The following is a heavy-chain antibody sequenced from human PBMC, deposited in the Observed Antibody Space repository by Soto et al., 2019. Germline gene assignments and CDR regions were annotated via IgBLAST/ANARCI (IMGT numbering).Heavy chain of an antibody. CDR3: ARDRKYYFDY. CDR2: MSSDGSNE. Sequence: GGSLRLSFEDSGFTFINHAMHWVRQAPGKGLEWVAFMSSDGSNEYYADSVKGRFTISRDNSKKTLFLQMNSLRTGDTAGYYCARDRKYYFDYWGQGTLVTVSS. V-gene: IGHV3-30-3*01. J-gene: IGHJ4*02. CDR1: GFTFINHA.